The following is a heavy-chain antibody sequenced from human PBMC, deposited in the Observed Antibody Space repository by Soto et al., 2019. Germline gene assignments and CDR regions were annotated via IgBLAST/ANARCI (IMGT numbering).Heavy chain of an antibody. CDR1: GGSFSGYY. Sequence: SETLSLTCAVYGGSFSGYYWSWIRQPPGKGLEWIGEINHSGSTNYNPSLKSRVTISVDTSKNQFSLKLSSVTAADTAVYYCARPLRLYDSSGYYHYWGQGTLVTVYS. V-gene: IGHV4-34*01. J-gene: IGHJ4*02. CDR2: INHSGST. D-gene: IGHD3-22*01. CDR3: ARPLRLYDSSGYYHY.